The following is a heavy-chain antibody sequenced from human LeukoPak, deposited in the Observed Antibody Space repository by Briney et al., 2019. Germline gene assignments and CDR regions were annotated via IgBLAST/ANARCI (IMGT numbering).Heavy chain of an antibody. Sequence: GASVKVSCKSSVGTFSSYAIIWVRQAPGQGVEGMGRIIPILGIANYAQKFQGRVTITADKSTSTAYMELSSLRSEDTAVYYCARDSSGYFDWSYGMDVWGQGNTVTVSS. D-gene: IGHD3-9*01. CDR2: IIPILGIA. J-gene: IGHJ6*02. V-gene: IGHV1-69*04. CDR1: VGTFSSYA. CDR3: ARDSSGYFDWSYGMDV.